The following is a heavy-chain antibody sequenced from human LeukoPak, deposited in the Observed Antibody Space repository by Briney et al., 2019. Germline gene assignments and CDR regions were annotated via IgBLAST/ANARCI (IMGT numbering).Heavy chain of an antibody. J-gene: IGHJ3*02. Sequence: PGGSLRLSCAASGFTFSIYAMHWVRQAPGKGLEWVAVMSYDGSNKDYADSVRGRFTISKDNSKNTLYLQMNSLRVEDTAVYYCAKDLHPWWPPGCAFDIWGQGTMVTVSS. CDR1: GFTFSIYA. V-gene: IGHV3-30-3*01. CDR3: AKDLHPWWPPGCAFDI. D-gene: IGHD5-18*01. CDR2: MSYDGSNK.